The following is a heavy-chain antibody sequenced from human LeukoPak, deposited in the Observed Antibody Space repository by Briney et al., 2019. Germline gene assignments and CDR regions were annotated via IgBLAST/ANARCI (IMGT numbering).Heavy chain of an antibody. CDR1: GVTFSNYA. CDR2: ITGRGDET. J-gene: IGHJ5*02. D-gene: IGHD6-13*01. Sequence: PGRSLRLSCAASGVTFSNYALHWVRQAPGKGLEWVSSITGRGDETFYADSVKGRFSLSRDNSKNMLYLQMYSLGAEDTAIYYCAKGAAAGLVDWFDPWGQGTLVSVSS. CDR3: AKGAAAGLVDWFDP. V-gene: IGHV3-23*01.